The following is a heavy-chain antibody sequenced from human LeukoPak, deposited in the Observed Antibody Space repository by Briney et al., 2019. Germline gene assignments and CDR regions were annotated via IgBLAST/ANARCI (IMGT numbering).Heavy chain of an antibody. CDR2: IYPGDFDT. D-gene: IGHD3-22*01. CDR3: ASRSRGYYRFDY. J-gene: IGHJ4*02. Sequence: NPGESLKISWKGSGYSFTNYWIGWVRQMPGKGLEWMGIIYPGDFDTTYSPSFQGQVTISVDKSISTAYLQWSSLKASDTAMYYCASRSRGYYRFDYWGQGTLVTVSS. CDR1: GYSFTNYW. V-gene: IGHV5-51*01.